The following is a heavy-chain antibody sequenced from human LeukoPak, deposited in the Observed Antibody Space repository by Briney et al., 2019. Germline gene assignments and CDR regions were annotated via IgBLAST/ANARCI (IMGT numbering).Heavy chain of an antibody. CDR1: GFTLSSYS. V-gene: IGHV3-48*01. J-gene: IGHJ4*02. CDR3: ARALTYYYGSGSGY. CDR2: ISSSSTI. Sequence: PGGSLRLSCAASGFTLSSYSMNWVRQAPGKGLEWVSYISSSSTIYYADSVKGRFTISRDNAKNSLYLQMNSLRAEDTAVYYCARALTYYYGSGSGYWGQGTLVTVSS. D-gene: IGHD3-10*01.